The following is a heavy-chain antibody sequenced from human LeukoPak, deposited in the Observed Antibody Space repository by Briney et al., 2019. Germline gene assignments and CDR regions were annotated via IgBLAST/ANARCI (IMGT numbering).Heavy chain of an antibody. D-gene: IGHD7-27*01. Sequence: GGSLRLSCAASGFTSSSYEMNWVRQAPGKGLEWVSYISSSGSTIYYADSVKGRFTISRDNAKNSLYLQMNSPRAEDTAVYYCARGELGTHDYWGQGTLVTVSS. CDR1: GFTSSSYE. J-gene: IGHJ4*02. CDR2: ISSSGSTI. V-gene: IGHV3-48*03. CDR3: ARGELGTHDY.